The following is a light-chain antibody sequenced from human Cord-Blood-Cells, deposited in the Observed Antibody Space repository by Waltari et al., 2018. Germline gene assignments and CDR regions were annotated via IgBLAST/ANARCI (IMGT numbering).Light chain of an antibody. V-gene: IGKV4-1*01. J-gene: IGKJ4*01. CDR2: WAS. Sequence: DIVMTQSPDPLAVSLGERATINCQSSQSVLYSPNNKKDLAWYQQEPAHPPKLLIYWASTRESRVPDRFSGSGSGTDFTLTISSLQAEDVAVYYCQQYYSTPLTFGGGTKVEIK. CDR3: QQYYSTPLT. CDR1: QSVLYSPNNKKD.